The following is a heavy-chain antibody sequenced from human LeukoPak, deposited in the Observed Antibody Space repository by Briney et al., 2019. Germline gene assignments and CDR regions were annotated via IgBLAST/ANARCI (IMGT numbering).Heavy chain of an antibody. J-gene: IGHJ4*02. V-gene: IGHV3-11*01. CDR2: ISSRGSTI. Sequence: GGSLRLSCAASGFTFSDYYMSWLRQAPGKGLEWVSYISSRGSTIYYADSVKGRFTISRDNAKNSLCLQMNSLRAEDTAVYYCAREVRGVAADWGQGTLVTVSS. CDR1: GFTFSDYY. CDR3: AREVRGVAAD. D-gene: IGHD3-10*01.